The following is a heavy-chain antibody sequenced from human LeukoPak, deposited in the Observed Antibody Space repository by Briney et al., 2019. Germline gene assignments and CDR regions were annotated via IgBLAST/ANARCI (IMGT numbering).Heavy chain of an antibody. CDR2: IFFDGTTK. V-gene: IGHV3-30*04. J-gene: IGHJ4*02. CDR3: AKDQGVGY. Sequence: GGSLRLSCAASAFTLSNYAMHWVRQAPGKGLEWVGVIFFDGTTKYYADSVKGRFTISRDNSKNTLYLQMNSLRAEDTAVYYCAKDQGVGYWGQGTLVTVSS. CDR1: AFTLSNYA. D-gene: IGHD1-26*01.